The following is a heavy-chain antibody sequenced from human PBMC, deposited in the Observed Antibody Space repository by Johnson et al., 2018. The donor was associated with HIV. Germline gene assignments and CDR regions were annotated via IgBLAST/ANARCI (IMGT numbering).Heavy chain of an antibody. J-gene: IGHJ3*02. Sequence: QVKLVESGGGVVQPGRSLRLSCAASGFTFSSYAMHWVRQAPGKGLEWVAVISYDGSNKYYADSVKGRFTISRDNSKNTLYLQMNSLKTEDTAVYYCTTEETGTTDDAFDIWGQGTMVTVSS. CDR2: ISYDGSNK. CDR3: TTEETGTTDDAFDI. D-gene: IGHD1-7*01. CDR1: GFTFSSYA. V-gene: IGHV3-30-3*01.